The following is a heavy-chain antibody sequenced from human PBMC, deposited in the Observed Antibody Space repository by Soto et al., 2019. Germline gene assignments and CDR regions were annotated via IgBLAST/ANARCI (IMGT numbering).Heavy chain of an antibody. CDR2: IYYSGST. D-gene: IGHD1-1*01. Sequence: SETLSLTCTVSGGSIDTYYWSWIRQPPGKGLQWIGYIYYSGSTTYSPSLKSRVTISVDRSKNQFSLNLNSVTAADSAVYFCARDRTGTSEYDYWGQGTLVTVSS. CDR3: ARDRTGTSEYDY. V-gene: IGHV4-59*12. CDR1: GGSIDTYY. J-gene: IGHJ4*02.